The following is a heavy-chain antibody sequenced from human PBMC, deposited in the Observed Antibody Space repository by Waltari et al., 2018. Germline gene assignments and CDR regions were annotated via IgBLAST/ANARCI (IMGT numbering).Heavy chain of an antibody. V-gene: IGHV1-69-2*01. D-gene: IGHD2-15*01. CDR3: SRSGSDDWFDP. J-gene: IGHJ5*02. CDR2: VGPKDGET. Sequence: EVQLLQSGAEVKKPGATVQIPCKSAGYTFPDYCIHWVKQTPGKGLEWMGRVGPKDGETIYAEKFQDRVTISADTSTDTVYMIMNGLRFDDTALYFCSRSGSDDWFDPWGRGTPVTVVS. CDR1: GYTFPDYC.